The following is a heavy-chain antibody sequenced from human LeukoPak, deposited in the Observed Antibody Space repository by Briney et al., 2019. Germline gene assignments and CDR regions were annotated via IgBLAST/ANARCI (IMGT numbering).Heavy chain of an antibody. CDR1: GFTFSSYS. D-gene: IGHD6-19*01. CDR3: AREGVAVAGDCYYYYGMDV. Sequence: GGSLRRSCAASGFTFSSYSMNWVRQAPGKGLEWVSSISSSSSYIYYADSVKGRFTISRDNAKNSLYLQMNSLRAEDTAVYYCAREGVAVAGDCYYYYGMDVWGQGTTVTVSS. V-gene: IGHV3-21*01. J-gene: IGHJ6*02. CDR2: ISSSSSYI.